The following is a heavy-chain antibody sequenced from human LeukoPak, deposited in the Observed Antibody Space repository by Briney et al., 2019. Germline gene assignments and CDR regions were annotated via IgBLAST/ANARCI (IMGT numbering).Heavy chain of an antibody. CDR3: AQYYYDSSGYKSWFDP. D-gene: IGHD3-22*01. J-gene: IGHJ5*02. V-gene: IGHV5-51*01. CDR2: IYPGDSDT. CDR1: GYSFTSYW. Sequence: GESLKISCKGSGYSFTSYWIGWVRQMPGKGLEWMGIIYPGDSDTRYSPSFQGQVTISADKSISTAYLQWSSLKASDTAMYYCAQYYYDSSGYKSWFDPWGQGTLVTVFS.